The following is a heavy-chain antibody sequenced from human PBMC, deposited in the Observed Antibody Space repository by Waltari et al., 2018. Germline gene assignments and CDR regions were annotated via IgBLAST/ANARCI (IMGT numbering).Heavy chain of an antibody. J-gene: IGHJ4*02. D-gene: IGHD3-22*01. CDR3: ARARLNYYDSSGYYPLGY. CDR2: IKQDGSEK. V-gene: IGHV3-7*01. Sequence: EVQLVESGGGLVQPGGSLRLSCAASGFTFSSYWMSWVRQAPGKGLEWVANIKQDGSEKYYVDSVKGRFTISRDNAKNSLYLQMNSLRAEDTAVYYCARARLNYYDSSGYYPLGYWGQGTLVTVSS. CDR1: GFTFSSYW.